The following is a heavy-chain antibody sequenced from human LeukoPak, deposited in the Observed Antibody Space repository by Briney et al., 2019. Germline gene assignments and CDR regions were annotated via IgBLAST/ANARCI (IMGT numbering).Heavy chain of an antibody. D-gene: IGHD2/OR15-2a*01. CDR3: ARVPDRTTCFDY. V-gene: IGHV4-61*01. Sequence: SETLSLTCTVSGGSVSSGSYYWSWIRQPPGKGLEWIGYIYYSGSTNYNPSLKSRVTISVDTSKNQFSLKLSSVTAADTAVYYCARVPDRTTCFDYWSQGTLVTVSS. J-gene: IGHJ4*02. CDR2: IYYSGST. CDR1: GGSVSSGSYY.